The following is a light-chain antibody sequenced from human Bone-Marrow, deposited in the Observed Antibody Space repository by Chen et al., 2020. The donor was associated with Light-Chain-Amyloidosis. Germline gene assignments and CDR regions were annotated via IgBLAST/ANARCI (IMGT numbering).Light chain of an antibody. CDR3: QQYGTSPLT. J-gene: IGKJ4*01. CDR1: QTISSNY. CDR2: GSS. Sequence: DIVFTQSPRPLSSSPGEGANLSRRASQTISSNYLTWYQQKFGQAPRLLIYGSSSRATGIPDRFTGSGSGTDFTLTINRLEPEDFAMYYCQQYGTSPLTFGGGTKVEIK. V-gene: IGKV3-20*01.